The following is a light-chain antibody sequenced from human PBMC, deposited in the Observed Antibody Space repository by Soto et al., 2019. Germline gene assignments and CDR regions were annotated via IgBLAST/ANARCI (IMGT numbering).Light chain of an antibody. Sequence: QSVLTQPASGSASPGQSITIPCTGTSSDVGSYNLVSWFQQHPGKVPKLLIYEGTKRPSGLSDRFSGSKSGTTASLTISGRQAEDEAHYYCYSYAGENLYVFGTGTK. V-gene: IGLV2-23*01. CDR2: EGT. CDR1: SSDVGSYNL. CDR3: YSYAGENLYV. J-gene: IGLJ1*01.